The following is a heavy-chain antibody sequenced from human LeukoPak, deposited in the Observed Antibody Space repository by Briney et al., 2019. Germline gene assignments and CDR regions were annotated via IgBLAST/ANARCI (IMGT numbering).Heavy chain of an antibody. CDR3: ARDITRFTNYYYYGMDV. CDR2: INSDGSST. CDR1: GFTFSSYW. Sequence: GGSLRLSCAASGFTFSSYWMHWVRQGPGKGLVWVSRINSDGSSTSYADSVKGRFTIARDNAKNTLYLQMNSLRAEDTAVYYCARDITRFTNYYYYGMDVWGQGTTVTVSS. V-gene: IGHV3-74*01. J-gene: IGHJ6*02. D-gene: IGHD3-9*01.